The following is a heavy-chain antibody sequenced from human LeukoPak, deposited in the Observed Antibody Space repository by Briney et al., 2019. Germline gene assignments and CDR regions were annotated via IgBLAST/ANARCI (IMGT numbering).Heavy chain of an antibody. D-gene: IGHD1-26*01. CDR1: GFTFSSYA. J-gene: IGHJ4*02. Sequence: GGSLRLSCAAAGFTFSSYAMSWVRQAPGKGLEWVSAIRDSGRSTHYADSVKGRFTTSRDNSKNTLFLQMNSLRAEDTAIYYCAKYGPQDSGSSHFDYWGQGALVTVSS. CDR2: IRDSGRST. V-gene: IGHV3-23*01. CDR3: AKYGPQDSGSSHFDY.